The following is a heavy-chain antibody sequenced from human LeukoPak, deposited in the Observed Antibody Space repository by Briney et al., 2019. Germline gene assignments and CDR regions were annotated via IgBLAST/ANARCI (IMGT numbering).Heavy chain of an antibody. V-gene: IGHV4-59*01. CDR3: ARIRRDIVVVVAATLYYYYMDV. CDR1: GGSISSYY. Sequence: SETLSLTCTVSGGSISSYYWSWIRQPPGKGLEWIGYIYYSGSTNYNPSLKSRVTISVDTSKNQFSLKLSSVTAADTAVYYCARIRRDIVVVVAATLYYYYMDVWGKGTTVTVSS. D-gene: IGHD2-15*01. J-gene: IGHJ6*03. CDR2: IYYSGST.